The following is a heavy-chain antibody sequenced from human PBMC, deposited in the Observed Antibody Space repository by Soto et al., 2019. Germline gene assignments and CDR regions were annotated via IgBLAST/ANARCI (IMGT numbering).Heavy chain of an antibody. V-gene: IGHV3-33*01. Sequence: GGSLRLSCASSVFTFISYGMHWVRQAPGKGLEWVAVIWYDGSNKYYADSVKGRFTISRDNSKNTLYLQMNSLRAEDTAVYYCARDQTYYYDSSGYFDYWGQGTLVTVSS. CDR2: IWYDGSNK. D-gene: IGHD3-22*01. J-gene: IGHJ4*02. CDR1: VFTFISYG. CDR3: ARDQTYYYDSSGYFDY.